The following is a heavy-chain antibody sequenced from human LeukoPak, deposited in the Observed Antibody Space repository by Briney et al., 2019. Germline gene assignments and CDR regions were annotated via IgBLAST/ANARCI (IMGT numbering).Heavy chain of an antibody. V-gene: IGHV1-8*03. D-gene: IGHD6-13*01. CDR1: GYTFTSYD. CDR2: MNPNSGNT. J-gene: IGHJ5*02. Sequence: ASVKVSCKASGYTFTSYDINWVRQATGQGLEWMGWMNPNSGNTGYAQKFQGRVTITRNTSISTAYMELSSLRSEDTAVYYCARTYSSSWNSWFDPWGQGTLVTVSS. CDR3: ARTYSSSWNSWFDP.